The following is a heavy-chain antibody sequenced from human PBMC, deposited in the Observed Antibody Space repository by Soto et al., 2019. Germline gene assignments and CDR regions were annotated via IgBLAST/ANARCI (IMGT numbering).Heavy chain of an antibody. D-gene: IGHD3-16*01. CDR1: GFIFSDYA. Sequence: TGGSLRLSCVASGFIFSDYAMTWIRQAPGKGLEWVATISASGGNIEYTDSLKGRFTISRDNSKKTVYLQINGLTADDTAVHYCAKVAGGLGYFDLWGRGTLVTVSS. CDR2: ISASGGNI. J-gene: IGHJ2*01. CDR3: AKVAGGLGYFDL. V-gene: IGHV3-23*01.